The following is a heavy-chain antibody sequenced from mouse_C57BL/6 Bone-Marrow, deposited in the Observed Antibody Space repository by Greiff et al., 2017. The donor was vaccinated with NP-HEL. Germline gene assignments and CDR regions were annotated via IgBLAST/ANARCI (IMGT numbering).Heavy chain of an antibody. Sequence: VQLQQPGAELVMPGASVKLSCKASGYTFTSYWMHWVKQRPGQGLEWIGEIDPSDSYTNYNQKFKGKSTLTVDKSSSTAYMQLSSLTSEDSAVYYCARWLLRSYWYFDVWGTGTTVTVSS. V-gene: IGHV1-69*01. J-gene: IGHJ1*03. D-gene: IGHD2-3*01. CDR1: GYTFTSYW. CDR2: IDPSDSYT. CDR3: ARWLLRSYWYFDV.